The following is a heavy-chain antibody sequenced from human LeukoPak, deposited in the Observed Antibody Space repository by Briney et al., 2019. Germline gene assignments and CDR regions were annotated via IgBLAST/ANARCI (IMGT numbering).Heavy chain of an antibody. J-gene: IGHJ4*02. Sequence: GGSLRLSCAASGFTFSRYWMQWVRQAPGKRLVWVSHIVSDGSGTTYADSVKGRFTTSRDNAKNTLYLQMNSLRADDTAVYYCVRENYGVDYSGQGTLVTVSS. CDR3: VRENYGVDY. V-gene: IGHV3-74*03. D-gene: IGHD3-10*01. CDR1: GFTFSRYW. CDR2: IVSDGSGT.